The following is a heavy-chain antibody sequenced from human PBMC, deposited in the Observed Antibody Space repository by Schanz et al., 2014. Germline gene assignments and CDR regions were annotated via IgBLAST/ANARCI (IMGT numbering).Heavy chain of an antibody. CDR3: ARDLRYQLLVDY. D-gene: IGHD2-2*01. J-gene: IGHJ4*02. CDR1: GFTFSSYS. CDR2: INSGGYYI. Sequence: EAQLVESGGGLVKPGGSLRLSCAASGFTFSSYSMNWVRQAPGKGLEWVSSINSGGYYIYYADSVKGRFTISRDNAKNSLYLQMNSLRAEETAVYYCARDLRYQLLVDYWGQGTLVTVSS. V-gene: IGHV3-21*01.